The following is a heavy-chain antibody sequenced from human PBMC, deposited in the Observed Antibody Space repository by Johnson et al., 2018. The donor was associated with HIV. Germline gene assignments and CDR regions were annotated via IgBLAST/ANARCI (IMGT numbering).Heavy chain of an antibody. CDR3: ARDRKYGVGATRDDAFDI. D-gene: IGHD1-26*01. V-gene: IGHV3-20*04. Sequence: VQLVESGGGVVRPGGSLRLSCAAYGFTFDDYAMSWVRQVPGKGLEWVSGINWNGGSTGYADSVKGRFTISRDNAKKYLYLQMNSLRAEDTALYYCARDRKYGVGATRDDAFDIWGQGTMVTVSS. J-gene: IGHJ3*02. CDR1: GFTFDDYA. CDR2: INWNGGST.